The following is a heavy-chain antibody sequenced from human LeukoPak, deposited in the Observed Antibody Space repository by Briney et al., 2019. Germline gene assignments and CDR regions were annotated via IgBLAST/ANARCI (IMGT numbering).Heavy chain of an antibody. V-gene: IGHV3-23*01. D-gene: IGHD3-22*01. Sequence: GGSLRLSCAASGSTFSGSAMHWVRQAPGKGLEWVSAISGSGGSTYYADSVKGRFTISRDNSKNTLYLQMNSLRAEDTAVYYCAKLIRYYDSSGYLYYFDYWGQGTLVTVSS. J-gene: IGHJ4*02. CDR2: ISGSGGST. CDR3: AKLIRYYDSSGYLYYFDY. CDR1: GSTFSGSA.